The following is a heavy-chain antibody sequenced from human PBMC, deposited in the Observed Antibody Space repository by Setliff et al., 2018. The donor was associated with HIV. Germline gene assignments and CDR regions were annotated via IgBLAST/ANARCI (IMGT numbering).Heavy chain of an antibody. CDR1: GYTFTTYG. J-gene: IGHJ4*02. CDR3: AKDTDDHGGDSGGIDS. D-gene: IGHD2-21*02. Sequence: SVKVSCKPSGYTFTTYGISWVRQAPGQGLEWMGGIIPILGIANYAQKFKGRVTITADKSTSTVYMELRSLRSEDTAFYYCAKDTDDHGGDSGGIDSWGLGTLVTVSS. V-gene: IGHV1-69*10. CDR2: IIPILGIA.